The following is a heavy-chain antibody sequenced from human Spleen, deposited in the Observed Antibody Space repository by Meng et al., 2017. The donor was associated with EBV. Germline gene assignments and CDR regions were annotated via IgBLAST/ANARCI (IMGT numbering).Heavy chain of an antibody. V-gene: IGHV1-69*01. D-gene: IGHD6-19*01. CDR2: IIPVFGTT. Sequence: QVQLVQSGAEVAKPGSPGKVYCKASGGTFRHYAITWVRQAPGQGLEWMGGIIPVFGTTNVAQKFQGRITFTADESTDTAYMELSSLRSADTAKYFCARESGIIVGGSFDCWGQGTLVTVSS. CDR3: ARESGIIVGGSFDC. CDR1: GGTFRHYA. J-gene: IGHJ5*01.